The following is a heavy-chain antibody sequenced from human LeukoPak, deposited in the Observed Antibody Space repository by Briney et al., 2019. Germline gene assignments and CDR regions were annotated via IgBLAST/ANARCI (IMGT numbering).Heavy chain of an antibody. CDR2: IYSGGST. CDR3: ARGDCGGDCYLDY. V-gene: IGHV3-66*01. CDR1: GFTFSSYA. Sequence: PGGSLRLSCTASGFTFSSYAMSWVRQAPGKGLEWVSVIYSGGSTYYADSVKGRFTISRDNSKNTLYLQMNSLRAEDTAVYYCARGDCGGDCYLDYWGQGTLVTVSS. J-gene: IGHJ4*02. D-gene: IGHD2-21*02.